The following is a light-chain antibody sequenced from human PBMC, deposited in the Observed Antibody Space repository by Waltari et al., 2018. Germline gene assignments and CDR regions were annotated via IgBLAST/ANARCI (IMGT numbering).Light chain of an antibody. V-gene: IGKV2-30*01. CDR2: KVS. CDR3: MQATHWPVT. CDR1: QSLVYTDGISY. J-gene: IGKJ5*01. Sequence: DVGLTQSPLSLPVTLGQPASFSCRSSQSLVYTDGISYLNWFHQRPGQAPRRLIYKVSNRDSGVPDRFSGSGSGTDFTLMISSVEADDVGVYFCMQATHWPVTFGQGTRLEIK.